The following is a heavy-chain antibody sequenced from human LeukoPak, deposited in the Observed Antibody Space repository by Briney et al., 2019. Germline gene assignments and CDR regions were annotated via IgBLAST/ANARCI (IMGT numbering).Heavy chain of an antibody. Sequence: GGSLTLSCAVSGFTFSNYWMHWVRQAPGKGLVWVSCISSDGSSTNYADSVKGRFSISRDNAKNTPYLHMNSLRAEDTALYYCARPMISVMSLGADFWGQGSLVTVSS. CDR1: GFTFSNYW. V-gene: IGHV3-74*01. D-gene: IGHD3/OR15-3a*01. J-gene: IGHJ4*02. CDR2: ISSDGSST. CDR3: ARPMISVMSLGADF.